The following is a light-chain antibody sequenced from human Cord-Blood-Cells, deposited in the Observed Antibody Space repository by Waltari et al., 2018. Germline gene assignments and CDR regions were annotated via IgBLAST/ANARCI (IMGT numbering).Light chain of an antibody. CDR3: KQYGSSPYT. V-gene: IGKV3-20*01. CDR2: ALS. Sequence: EIVLTQSPVPLSLSPGETATLSCRSSQSVSSSYLDWYQQKPGQAPRLLIYALSSRATGIPDRFSGSGSGTDFTLNISRLEAEDFAVYYCKQYGSSPYTFGQGTKLEIK. J-gene: IGKJ2*01. CDR1: QSVSSSY.